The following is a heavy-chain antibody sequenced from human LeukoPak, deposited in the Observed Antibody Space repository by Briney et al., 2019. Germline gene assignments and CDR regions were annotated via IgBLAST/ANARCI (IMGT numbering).Heavy chain of an antibody. V-gene: IGHV5-10-1*01. Sequence: GESLGISCKGSGYSFTSYWISWVRQMPGKGLEWMGRIDPSNSYTNYSPSFQGHVTISADKSISTAYLRWSSLKASDTAMYYCARHDGYNAHLYYGMDVWGQGTTVTVSS. D-gene: IGHD5-24*01. CDR3: ARHDGYNAHLYYGMDV. J-gene: IGHJ6*02. CDR1: GYSFTSYW. CDR2: IDPSNSYT.